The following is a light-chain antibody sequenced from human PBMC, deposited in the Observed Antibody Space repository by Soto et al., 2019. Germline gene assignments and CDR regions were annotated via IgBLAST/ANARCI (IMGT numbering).Light chain of an antibody. CDR3: SSYTDRNNVV. Sequence: QSALTQPASVSGSPGQSITISCTGTSSDVGGYNYVSWYQQHPGKAPKLMIYDVSKRPSGVPDRFSGSKSGNTASLTVSALQAEDEADYYCSSYTDRNNVVFGTGTKVTVL. CDR2: DVS. V-gene: IGLV2-8*01. CDR1: SSDVGGYNY. J-gene: IGLJ1*01.